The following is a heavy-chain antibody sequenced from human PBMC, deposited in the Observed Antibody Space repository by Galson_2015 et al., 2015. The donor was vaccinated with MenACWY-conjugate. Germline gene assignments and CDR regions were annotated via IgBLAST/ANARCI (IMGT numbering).Heavy chain of an antibody. CDR1: GYNFITYS. D-gene: IGHD6-6*01. CDR2: INAGNGKT. Sequence: CKASGYNFITYSMHWVRQAPGQSLEWMGWINAGNGKTEYSQKFQGRVTITRDTSARTAYMDLSSLRSEDTAVYYCAYARYTTSSVSYWGQGTLVTVSS. CDR3: AYARYTTSSVSY. J-gene: IGHJ4*02. V-gene: IGHV1-3*01.